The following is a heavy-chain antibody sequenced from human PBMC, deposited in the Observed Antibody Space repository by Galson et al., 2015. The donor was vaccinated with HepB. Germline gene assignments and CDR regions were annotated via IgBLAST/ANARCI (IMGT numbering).Heavy chain of an antibody. D-gene: IGHD1-1*01. Sequence: SVKVSCKASGGTFSNFAISWVRQAPGQGLEWMGRIIPILGITNYAQKFQGRVTITADKSTSTAYMELSSLRSADTAVYYCARDANWNDEDDPFDVWGQGSLVTVSS. V-gene: IGHV1-69*04. J-gene: IGHJ3*01. CDR1: GGTFSNFA. CDR3: ARDANWNDEDDPFDV. CDR2: IIPILGIT.